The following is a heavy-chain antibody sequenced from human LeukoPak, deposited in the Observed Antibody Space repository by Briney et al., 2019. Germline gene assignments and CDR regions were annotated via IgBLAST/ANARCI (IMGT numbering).Heavy chain of an antibody. CDR3: ARGRLGLDY. CDR2: IWYDGTKK. J-gene: IGHJ4*02. V-gene: IGHV3-33*01. CDR1: GFTFRSYG. Sequence: GGSLRLSCAASGFTFRSYGMHWVRQAPGKGLEWVAVIWYDGTKKYHADSVKGRFTISRDNSKNTLYLQMNSLRAEDTAVYYCARGRLGLDYWGQGTLVTVSS. D-gene: IGHD5-12*01.